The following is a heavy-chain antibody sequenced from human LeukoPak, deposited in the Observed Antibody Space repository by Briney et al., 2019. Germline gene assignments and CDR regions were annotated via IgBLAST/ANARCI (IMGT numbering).Heavy chain of an antibody. V-gene: IGHV3-53*01. J-gene: IGHJ4*02. Sequence: GGSLRLSCEASGFTVSSNYMSWVRQAPGKGLEWVSIIYSGGSTYNADYVKGRFTISRDNSKNTVHLQMNSLRVDDTALYYCARVLSGWYFFDYWGQGTLVTVS. D-gene: IGHD6-19*01. CDR2: IYSGGST. CDR1: GFTVSSNY. CDR3: ARVLSGWYFFDY.